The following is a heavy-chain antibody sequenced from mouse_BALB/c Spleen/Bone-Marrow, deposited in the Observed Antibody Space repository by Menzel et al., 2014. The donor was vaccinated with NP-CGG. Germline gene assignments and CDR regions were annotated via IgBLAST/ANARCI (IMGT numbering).Heavy chain of an antibody. Sequence: EVMLVESGGGLVQPGGSLKLSCAASGFDFSRYWMSWVRQAPGKGLEWIGVINPDSSTINYTPSLKDKFIISRDNAKNTLYLQMSKVRSEDTALYYCARLNYYGSLFVWGAGTTVTVSS. D-gene: IGHD1-1*01. J-gene: IGHJ1*01. CDR2: INPDSSTI. CDR3: ARLNYYGSLFV. CDR1: GFDFSRYW. V-gene: IGHV4-1*02.